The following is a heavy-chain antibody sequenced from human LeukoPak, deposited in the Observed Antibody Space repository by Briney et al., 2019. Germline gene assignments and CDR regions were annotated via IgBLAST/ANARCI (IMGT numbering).Heavy chain of an antibody. CDR3: AKDGTTTVTFDY. J-gene: IGHJ4*02. CDR2: ISGSGGST. Sequence: GGSLRLSCAASGFTFSSYAMSWVRQAPGKGLEWVSVISGSGGSTYYRDSVKGRFTISRDNSKNPLYLQMNSLTAGDTAVYFCAKDGTTTVTFDYWGQGTLVTVSS. V-gene: IGHV3-23*01. D-gene: IGHD4-11*01. CDR1: GFTFSSYA.